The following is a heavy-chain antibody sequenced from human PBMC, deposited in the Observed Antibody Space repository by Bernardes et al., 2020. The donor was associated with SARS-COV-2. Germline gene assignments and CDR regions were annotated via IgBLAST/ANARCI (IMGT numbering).Heavy chain of an antibody. CDR1: GNTFTSYA. V-gene: IGHV1-69*13. Sequence: SVKVSCKTSGNTFTSYAVIWVRQAPGQGRECMGGIIPLFGTTNYAQNFQGRGTIAADESTSTVYMELSSLRSEDTAMYYCARSGTYPDAFDIWGQGTMVTVSS. D-gene: IGHD1-26*01. CDR2: IIPLFGTT. J-gene: IGHJ3*02. CDR3: ARSGTYPDAFDI.